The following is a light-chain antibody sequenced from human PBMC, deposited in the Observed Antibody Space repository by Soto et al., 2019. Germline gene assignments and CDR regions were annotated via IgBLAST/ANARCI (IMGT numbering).Light chain of an antibody. J-gene: IGKJ1*01. V-gene: IGKV3-20*01. Sequence: EIGLTQCPDTLSLSPGERATLSCRASQSISSTQLVWYQQKPGQAPTLLIFGASSRATGIPDRFSGSGSGTDFTLTISGLQPEDFAVYYCQQYGTSPGTFGQGTKVDIK. CDR1: QSISSTQ. CDR3: QQYGTSPGT. CDR2: GAS.